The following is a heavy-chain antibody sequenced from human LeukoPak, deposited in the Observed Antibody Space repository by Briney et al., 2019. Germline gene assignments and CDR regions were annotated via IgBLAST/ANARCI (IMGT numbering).Heavy chain of an antibody. Sequence: ASVKVSCKASGYTFTGYYMHWVRQAPGQGLEWMGWINPNSGGTNYAQKFQGRVTMTRDTSISTAYMELSKLRSDDTAVYYCARSFTATPYYYYGMDVWGQGTTVTVSS. J-gene: IGHJ6*02. CDR3: ARSFTATPYYYYGMDV. CDR1: GYTFTGYY. CDR2: INPNSGGT. D-gene: IGHD2-15*01. V-gene: IGHV1-2*02.